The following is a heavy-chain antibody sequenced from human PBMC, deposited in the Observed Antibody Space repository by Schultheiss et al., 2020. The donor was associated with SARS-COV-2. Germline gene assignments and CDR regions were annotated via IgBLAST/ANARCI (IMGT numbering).Heavy chain of an antibody. CDR2: IDPSDSYT. J-gene: IGHJ4*02. CDR3: ARHRIVSPKYYYDSSGYYYFDY. D-gene: IGHD3-22*01. CDR1: GYSFTSYW. V-gene: IGHV5-10-1*01. Sequence: GGSLRLSCKGSGYSFTSYWISWVRQMPGKGLEWMGRIDPSDSYTNYSPSFQGHVTISADKSISTAYLQWSSLKASDTAMYYCARHRIVSPKYYYDSSGYYYFDYWGQGTLVTVSS.